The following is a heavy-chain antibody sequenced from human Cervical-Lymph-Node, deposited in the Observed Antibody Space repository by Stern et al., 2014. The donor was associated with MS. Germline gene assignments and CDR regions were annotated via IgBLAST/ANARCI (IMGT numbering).Heavy chain of an antibody. J-gene: IGHJ5*02. D-gene: IGHD1-1*01. CDR1: GFTFTTHY. V-gene: IGHV1-46*03. Sequence: VQLVQSGAEVKKPGTSVKVSCEASGFTFTTHYMHWIRQAPGEGLKWVGMINPNSGTTSSARQFQGRVPITRDTSTSTIYMELTGLRSEDTAVYFCTRVQRERRALDHLDPWGQGTLVTVSS. CDR3: TRVQRERRALDHLDP. CDR2: INPNSGTT.